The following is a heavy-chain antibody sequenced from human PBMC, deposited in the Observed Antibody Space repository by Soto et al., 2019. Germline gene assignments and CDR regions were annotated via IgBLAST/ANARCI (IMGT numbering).Heavy chain of an antibody. D-gene: IGHD2-21*01. V-gene: IGHV3-30*09. CDR1: GFPFSSYT. J-gene: IGHJ6*02. Sequence: PGGSLRLSCTASGFPFSSYTMHWLRRAPGKGLEWVGIISFDGSSKYYADWLKGRIVISRDNSKDSLYLQMDTLRPDDTAIYYCARDTAVYYCASSSLYGMDVWGQGTTVTVSS. CDR3: ARDTAVYYCASSSLYGMDV. CDR2: ISFDGSSK.